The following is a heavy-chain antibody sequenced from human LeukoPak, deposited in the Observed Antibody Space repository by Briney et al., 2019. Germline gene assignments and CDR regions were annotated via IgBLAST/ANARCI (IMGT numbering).Heavy chain of an antibody. J-gene: IGHJ4*02. Sequence: PSETLSLTCTVSGGSINNYYWSWIRQPAGKGLEWIGRIYSSGSTNYSPSLKSRVTMSVDTSKTQFSLRLSSVTAADTAVYYCARGPDTRGYSYYFDYWGRGTLVSVSS. V-gene: IGHV4-4*07. D-gene: IGHD5-18*01. CDR2: IYSSGST. CDR3: ARGPDTRGYSYYFDY. CDR1: GGSINNYY.